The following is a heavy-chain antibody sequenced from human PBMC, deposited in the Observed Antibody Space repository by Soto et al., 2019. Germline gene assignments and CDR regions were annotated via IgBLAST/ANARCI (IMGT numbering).Heavy chain of an antibody. Sequence: PSETLSLTCTVSGGSISSSGYYWGWIRQPPGKGLEWIGTIYYSGSTYYNPSLKSRVTISVDTSKNQFSLKLSSVTAADTAVYYCVRDRVVLRFLEWFPYVMDFWGQGSTVTVSS. CDR3: VRDRVVLRFLEWFPYVMDF. CDR2: IYYSGST. J-gene: IGHJ6*02. V-gene: IGHV4-39*02. D-gene: IGHD3-3*01. CDR1: GGSISSSGYY.